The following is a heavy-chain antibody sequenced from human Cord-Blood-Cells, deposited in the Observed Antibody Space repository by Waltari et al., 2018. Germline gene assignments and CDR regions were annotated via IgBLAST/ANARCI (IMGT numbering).Heavy chain of an antibody. D-gene: IGHD3-3*01. CDR1: GYTLTELS. J-gene: IGHJ4*02. CDR3: ATGKIEAIFGVVSPFDY. Sequence: QVQLVQSGAEVKKPGASVKVSCKVSGYTLTELSMHWVRQAPGKGLEWMGGFEPEDGETIYEQKFQGRVTMTEDTSTDTADMELSSLRSEDTAVYYCATGKIEAIFGVVSPFDYWGQGTLVTVSS. V-gene: IGHV1-24*01. CDR2: FEPEDGET.